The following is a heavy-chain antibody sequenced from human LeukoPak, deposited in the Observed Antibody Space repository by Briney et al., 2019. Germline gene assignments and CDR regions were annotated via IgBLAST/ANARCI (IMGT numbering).Heavy chain of an antibody. CDR1: GGSISSYY. D-gene: IGHD3-16*01. J-gene: IGHJ4*02. V-gene: IGHV4-59*08. CDR2: IYYGGST. CDR3: ARHTFGSHFDY. Sequence: SETLSLTCTVSGGSISSYYWSWIRQPPGKGLEWIGYIYYGGSTNYNPSLKSRVTISVDTSKNQFSLKLSSVTAADTAVYYCARHTFGSHFDYWGQGTLVTVSS.